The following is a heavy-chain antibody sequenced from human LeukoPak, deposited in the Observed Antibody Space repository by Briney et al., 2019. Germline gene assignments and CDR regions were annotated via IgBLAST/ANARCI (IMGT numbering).Heavy chain of an antibody. D-gene: IGHD2/OR15-2a*01. J-gene: IGHJ5*01. CDR2: ISGSGSTT. Sequence: GGSLRLSCAASGFTFSDYYVCWIRQAPGKGLEWVSYISGSGSTTYYADSVKGRFSISRDNSKNMLYLQMNSLRAGDTAVYYCAKDPNSWPTHFDSWGQGTLVTVSA. CDR1: GFTFSDYY. V-gene: IGHV3-11*01. CDR3: AKDPNSWPTHFDS.